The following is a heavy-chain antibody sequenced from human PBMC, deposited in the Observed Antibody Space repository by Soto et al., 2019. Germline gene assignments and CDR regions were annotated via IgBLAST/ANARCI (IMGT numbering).Heavy chain of an antibody. D-gene: IGHD2-15*01. CDR2: IYYSGST. CDR3: ARGYCSGGSCQSDWFDP. CDR1: GGSISSYY. Sequence: LSLTCTVSGGSISSYYWSWIRQPPGKGLEWIGYIYYSGSTNYNPSLKSRVTISVDTSKNQFSLKLSSVTAADTAVYYCARGYCSGGSCQSDWFDPWGQGTLVTVSS. V-gene: IGHV4-59*01. J-gene: IGHJ5*02.